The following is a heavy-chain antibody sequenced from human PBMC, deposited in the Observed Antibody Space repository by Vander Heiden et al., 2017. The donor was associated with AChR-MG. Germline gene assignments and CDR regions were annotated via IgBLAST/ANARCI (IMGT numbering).Heavy chain of an antibody. CDR1: ARTFSSYA. V-gene: IGHV1-69*06. CDR3: AGRGYSNYGNWFDP. D-gene: IGHD4-4*01. Sequence: QVQLVQSGAEVKKPGSSVKVSCKASARTFSSYAISWVRQAPGQGLEWMGGIIPIFGTANYAQKFQGRVTITADKSTSTAYMELSSLRSEDTAVYYCAGRGYSNYGNWFDPWGQGTLVTVSS. J-gene: IGHJ5*02. CDR2: IIPIFGTA.